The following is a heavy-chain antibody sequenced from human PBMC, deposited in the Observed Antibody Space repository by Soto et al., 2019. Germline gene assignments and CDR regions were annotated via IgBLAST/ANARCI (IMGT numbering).Heavy chain of an antibody. CDR1: GFTFSSYA. D-gene: IGHD3-9*01. J-gene: IGHJ4*01. Sequence: EVQLLESGGGLVQPGGSLRLSCAASGFTFSSYAMSWVRQAPGKGLEWVSSVSGSGGSTYYADSVKGRFTISRDNSKNTLYLQINSLRAEDTAVYFCAKLPQYETLTGYLNYFDYWGPGILVTFSA. CDR3: AKLPQYETLTGYLNYFDY. V-gene: IGHV3-23*01. CDR2: VSGSGGST.